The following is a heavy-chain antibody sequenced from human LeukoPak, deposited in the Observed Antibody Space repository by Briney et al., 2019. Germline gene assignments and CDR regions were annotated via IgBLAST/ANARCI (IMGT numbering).Heavy chain of an antibody. J-gene: IGHJ4*02. CDR1: GGTFSSYA. V-gene: IGHV1-69*05. CDR3: AKSDCSPISCYVLDN. CDR2: IIPIFGTA. D-gene: IGHD2-2*01. Sequence: ASVKVSCKASGGTFSSYAISWVRQAPGQGLEWMGGIIPIFGTANYAQKFQGRVTITTDESTSTAYMELSSLRSEDTAIYYCAKSDCSPISCYVLDNWGQGTLVTVSS.